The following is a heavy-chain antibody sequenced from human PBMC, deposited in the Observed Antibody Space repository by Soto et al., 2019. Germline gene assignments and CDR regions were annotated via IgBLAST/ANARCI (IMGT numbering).Heavy chain of an antibody. CDR1: GYTFTRYA. V-gene: IGHV1-3*01. D-gene: IGHD5-12*01. Sequence: ASVKVYCGASGYTFTRYAMQWVGQAPGQRLEWMGWINAGNGDTKYSQKFQGRVTITRDTSASTAYMELSSLRSEDTAVYYCARERYSGYVAVDAFDIWGQGPMVTVSS. J-gene: IGHJ3*02. CDR2: INAGNGDT. CDR3: ARERYSGYVAVDAFDI.